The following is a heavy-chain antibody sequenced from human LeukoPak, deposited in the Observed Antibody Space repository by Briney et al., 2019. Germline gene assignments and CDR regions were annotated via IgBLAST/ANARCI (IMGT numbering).Heavy chain of an antibody. V-gene: IGHV4-59*08. CDR1: GGSISSYY. J-gene: IGHJ4*02. CDR2: IYYSGST. Sequence: SDTLSLTCTVSGGSISSYYWSWLRQPPGKGLEWIGYIYYSGSTNYNPSLKSRVTISVDTSKNQFSLKLSSVTAADTAVYYCARHHPHKPLKWELPSYYFDYWGQGTLVTVSS. CDR3: ARHHPHKPLKWELPSYYFDY. D-gene: IGHD1-26*01.